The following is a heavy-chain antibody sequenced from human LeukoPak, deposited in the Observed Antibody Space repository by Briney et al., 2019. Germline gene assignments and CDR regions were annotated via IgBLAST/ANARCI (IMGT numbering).Heavy chain of an antibody. V-gene: IGHV3-72*01. D-gene: IGHD1-7*01. CDR2: SRSKANSYTT. Sequence: GGSLRLSCAASGFTLSDHNMDGVRQVPGKGLEWVGRSRSKANSYTTEYAASVKGRFTISRDDSQNSLYLHMKSLKTEDTAVYYCARNYYCDYWGQGTLVTVSS. CDR3: ARNYYCDY. J-gene: IGHJ4*02. CDR1: GFTLSDHN.